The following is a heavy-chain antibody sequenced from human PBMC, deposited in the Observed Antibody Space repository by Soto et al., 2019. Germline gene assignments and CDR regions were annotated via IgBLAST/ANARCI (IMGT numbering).Heavy chain of an antibody. D-gene: IGHD6-13*01. V-gene: IGHV4-30-2*01. CDR1: GGSISSGGYS. J-gene: IGHJ4*02. Sequence: QLQLQESGSGLVKPSQTLSLTCAVSGGSISSGGYSWSWIRQPPGKGLEWIGYIYHSGSTYYNPSLKSRVTISVDRSKNQFSLKLSSVTAADTAVYYCASSHPGANIPAAVHWGQGTLVTVSS. CDR3: ASSHPGANIPAAVH. CDR2: IYHSGST.